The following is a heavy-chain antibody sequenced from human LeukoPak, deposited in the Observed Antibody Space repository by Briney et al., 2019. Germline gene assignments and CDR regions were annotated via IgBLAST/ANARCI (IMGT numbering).Heavy chain of an antibody. CDR2: ISSSSSYI. Sequence: GGSLRLSCAASGFTFSSYSMHGVRQAPGKGLDWVSPISSSSSYIYYADSVKGRFTISRDNAKNSLYLQMNSLRAEDTAVYYCARDGGLYDFWSGLNWFDPWGQGTLVTVSS. D-gene: IGHD3-3*01. CDR3: ARDGGLYDFWSGLNWFDP. CDR1: GFTFSSYS. V-gene: IGHV3-21*01. J-gene: IGHJ5*02.